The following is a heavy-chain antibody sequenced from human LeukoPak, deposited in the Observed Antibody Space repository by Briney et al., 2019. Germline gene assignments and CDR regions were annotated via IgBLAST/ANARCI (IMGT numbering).Heavy chain of an antibody. V-gene: IGHV7-4-1*02. CDR2: INTNTGNP. CDR3: ARLGYDYVWGSYRYPFDY. D-gene: IGHD3-16*02. CDR1: GYTFTSYA. J-gene: IGHJ4*02. Sequence: ASVKVSCKASGYTFTSYAMNWVRQAPGRGLEWMGWINTNTGNPTYAQGFTGRFVFSLDTSVSTAYLQISSLKAEDTAVYYCARLGYDYVWGSYRYPFDYWGQGTLVTVSS.